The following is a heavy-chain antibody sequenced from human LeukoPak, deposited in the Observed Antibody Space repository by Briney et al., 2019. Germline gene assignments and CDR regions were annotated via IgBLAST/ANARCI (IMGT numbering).Heavy chain of an antibody. D-gene: IGHD6-19*01. Sequence: GASVKLSCKASGGTFSSYAISWVRQAPGQGLEWMGGIIPIFGTANYAQKFQGRVTITADESTSTAYMELSSLRSEDTAVYYCARVGAVAGTGDYWGQGTLVTVSS. V-gene: IGHV1-69*13. CDR1: GGTFSSYA. CDR3: ARVGAVAGTGDY. CDR2: IIPIFGTA. J-gene: IGHJ4*02.